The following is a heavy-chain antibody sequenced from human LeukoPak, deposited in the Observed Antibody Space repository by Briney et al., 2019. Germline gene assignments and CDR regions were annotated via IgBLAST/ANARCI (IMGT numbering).Heavy chain of an antibody. Sequence: GGSLRLSCAASGFTFSSYEMNWVRQAPGKGLEWVSYISSSGSTIYYADSVKGRFTISRDNAKNSLYLQMNSLRAEDTAVYYCARDWAPYGSSGYYDYWGQGTLVTVSS. D-gene: IGHD3-22*01. CDR3: ARDWAPYGSSGYYDY. V-gene: IGHV3-48*03. CDR2: ISSSGSTI. CDR1: GFTFSSYE. J-gene: IGHJ4*02.